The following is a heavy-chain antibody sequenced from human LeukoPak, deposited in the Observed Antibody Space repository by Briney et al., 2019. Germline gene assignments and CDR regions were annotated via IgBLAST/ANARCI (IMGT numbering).Heavy chain of an antibody. D-gene: IGHD4-17*01. CDR1: GFTFSSYG. Sequence: GRALRLSCAASGFTFSSYGMHWVRQAPGKGLEWVAVISYDGSNKYYAESVKGRFTISRDNSKNTLYLQMNSLRAEDTAVYYCARGYGDYENGDDAFDIWGQGTMVTVSS. V-gene: IGHV3-30*03. CDR2: ISYDGSNK. J-gene: IGHJ3*02. CDR3: ARGYGDYENGDDAFDI.